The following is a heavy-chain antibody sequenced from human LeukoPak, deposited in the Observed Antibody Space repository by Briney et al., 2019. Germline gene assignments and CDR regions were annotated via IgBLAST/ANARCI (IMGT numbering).Heavy chain of an antibody. D-gene: IGHD3-10*01. CDR3: ARVRAGNRFGYYFDC. Sequence: GASVKVSCKASGYTFTGYYMHWVRQAPGQGLEWMGWINPNSGGTNYAQKFQGRVTMTRDTSISTAYMELSRLRSDDTAVYYCARVRAGNRFGYYFDCWGQGTLVTVSS. V-gene: IGHV1-2*02. CDR2: INPNSGGT. CDR1: GYTFTGYY. J-gene: IGHJ4*02.